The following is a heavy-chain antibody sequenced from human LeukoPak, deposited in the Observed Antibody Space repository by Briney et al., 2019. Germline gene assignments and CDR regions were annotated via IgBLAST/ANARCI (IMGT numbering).Heavy chain of an antibody. V-gene: IGHV3-23*01. CDR1: GFTFSSYA. CDR3: ANPPGFDY. J-gene: IGHJ4*02. Sequence: GGSLRLSCAASGFTFSSYAMSWVRQAPGKGLEWVSIISGSGDITHYADSVKGRFTISRDNPKNTLYLQMNSLRAEDTAVYYCANPPGFDYWGQGTPVTVSS. CDR2: ISGSGDIT.